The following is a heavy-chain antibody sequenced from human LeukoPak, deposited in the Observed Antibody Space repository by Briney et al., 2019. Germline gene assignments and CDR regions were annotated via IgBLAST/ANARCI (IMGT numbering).Heavy chain of an antibody. V-gene: IGHV3-23*01. CDR1: GYTSGSHA. D-gene: IGHD3-10*01. J-gene: IGHJ4*02. CDR2: ISTSGGST. CDR3: ALRGGQPDPFDY. Sequence: PGGSLRLSCAASGYTSGSHAMSWVRQAPGKGLEWVSAISTSGGSTYYADSVKGRFTISRDNSGNTLYLQMNSLRAEDTAIYYCALRGGQPDPFDYWGQGTLVTVSP.